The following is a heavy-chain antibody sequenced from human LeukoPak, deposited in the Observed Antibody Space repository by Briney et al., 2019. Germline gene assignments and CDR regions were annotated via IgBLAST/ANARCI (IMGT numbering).Heavy chain of an antibody. CDR2: ISWDSGSI. Sequence: GGSLRLSCGASEFTFSDFWMSWVRQAPGKGLEWVSGISWDSGSIGYADSVKGRFTISRDNAKNSLYLQMNSLRAEDTALYYCAKDGGNSGSYYIDYWGQGTLVTVSS. CDR1: EFTFSDFW. J-gene: IGHJ4*02. V-gene: IGHV3-9*01. D-gene: IGHD1-26*01. CDR3: AKDGGNSGSYYIDY.